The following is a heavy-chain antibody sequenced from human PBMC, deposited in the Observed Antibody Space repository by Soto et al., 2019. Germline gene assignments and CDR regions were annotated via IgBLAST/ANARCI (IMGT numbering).Heavy chain of an antibody. CDR2: ISGSGGST. Sequence: GSLRLSCAASRFTFSGYAMSWVSQAPRKGLEWVSAISGSGGSTYYADSVKGRFTISRDNSKNTLYLQMNSRRAADTAVYYCSKGGRPAAGANWFVNWDQGTLVAVSS. CDR3: SKGGRPAAGANWFVN. CDR1: RFTFSGYA. V-gene: IGHV3-23*01. D-gene: IGHD6-13*01. J-gene: IGHJ5*01.